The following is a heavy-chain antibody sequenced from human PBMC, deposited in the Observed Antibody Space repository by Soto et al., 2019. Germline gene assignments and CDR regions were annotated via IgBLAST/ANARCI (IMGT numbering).Heavy chain of an antibody. D-gene: IGHD2-15*01. CDR3: ARDGVRYCSGGSCHHWFDP. CDR1: GYTFTSYG. J-gene: IGHJ5*02. Sequence: GASVKVSCKASGYTFTSYGISWLRQAPGQGLEWMGWISAYNGNTNYAQKLQGRVTMTTDTSTSTAYMELRSLRSDDTAVYYCARDGVRYCSGGSCHHWFDPWGQGTLVTVSS. V-gene: IGHV1-18*04. CDR2: ISAYNGNT.